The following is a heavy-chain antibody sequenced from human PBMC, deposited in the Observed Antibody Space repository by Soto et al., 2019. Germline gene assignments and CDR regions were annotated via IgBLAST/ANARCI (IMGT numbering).Heavy chain of an antibody. Sequence: QVQLVQSGAEVKQPGASMKVSCKASGYIFSDFYIHWVRQAPGQGLEWMGFINPSGGGTTYAQQFQGRLTMTRDTSTSTVYMELISLRSEDTAIYYCARDKPFSAGYWGQGTLVT. V-gene: IGHV1-46*01. CDR2: INPSGGGT. CDR1: GYIFSDFY. CDR3: ARDKPFSAGY. J-gene: IGHJ4*02. D-gene: IGHD3-3*02.